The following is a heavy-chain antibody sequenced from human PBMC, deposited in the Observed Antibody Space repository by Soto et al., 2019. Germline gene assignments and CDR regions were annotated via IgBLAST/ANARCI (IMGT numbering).Heavy chain of an antibody. CDR3: ARDYRYCSGGSCYNKEYYFDY. D-gene: IGHD2-15*01. CDR2: ISSSGSTI. CDR1: GFTFSDYY. J-gene: IGHJ4*02. Sequence: QVQLVESGGGLVNPGGSLRLSCAASGFTFSDYYMSWIRQAPGKGLEWVSYISSSGSTIYYADSVKGRFTISRDNAKNSLYLQMNSLRAEDTAVYYCARDYRYCSGGSCYNKEYYFDYWGQGTLVTVSS. V-gene: IGHV3-11*01.